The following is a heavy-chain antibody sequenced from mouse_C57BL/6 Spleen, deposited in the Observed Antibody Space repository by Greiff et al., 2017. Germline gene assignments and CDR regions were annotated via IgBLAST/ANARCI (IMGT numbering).Heavy chain of an antibody. V-gene: IGHV5-6*02. CDR2: ISSGGSYT. J-gene: IGHJ4*01. CDR3: ARRNDGYPYAMDY. D-gene: IGHD2-3*01. Sequence: EVNLVESGGDLVKPGGSLKLSCAASGFTFSSYGMSWVRQTPDKGLEWVATISSGGSYTYYPASVKGRFTISRDNAKNTLYLQMSSLKSEDTAMYYCARRNDGYPYAMDYWGQGTSVTVSS. CDR1: GFTFSSYG.